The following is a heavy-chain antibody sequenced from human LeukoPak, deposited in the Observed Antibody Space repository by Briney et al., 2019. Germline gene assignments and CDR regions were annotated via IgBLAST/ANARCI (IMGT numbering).Heavy chain of an antibody. Sequence: SVKVSCKASGGTFSSYAISWVRQAPGQGLEWMGGIIPIFGTANYAQKFQGRVTITADKSTSTAYMELSSLRSEDTAVYYCARSDEPLYYLDYWGQGTLVTVSS. V-gene: IGHV1-69*06. J-gene: IGHJ4*02. CDR2: IIPIFGTA. D-gene: IGHD1-14*01. CDR1: GGTFSSYA. CDR3: ARSDEPLYYLDY.